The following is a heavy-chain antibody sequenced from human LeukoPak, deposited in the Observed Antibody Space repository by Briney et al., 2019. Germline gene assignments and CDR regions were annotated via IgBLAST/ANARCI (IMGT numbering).Heavy chain of an antibody. CDR3: ARPNSGNFQTDAFDI. CDR1: GYTFTGYY. CDR2: INPNSGGT. Sequence: EASVKVSCKASGYTFTGYYMQWVRQAPGQGLEWMGRINPNSGGTNYAQKFQGRVTMTWDTSISTAYMELSRLRSDDTAVYYCARPNSGNFQTDAFDIWGQGTMVTVSS. V-gene: IGHV1-2*02. J-gene: IGHJ3*02. D-gene: IGHD1-26*01.